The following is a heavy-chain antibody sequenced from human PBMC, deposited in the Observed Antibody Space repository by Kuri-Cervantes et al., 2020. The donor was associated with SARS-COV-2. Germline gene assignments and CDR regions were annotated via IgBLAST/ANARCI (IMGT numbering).Heavy chain of an antibody. CDR3: ARLEIPLVAAAYAY. CDR1: GGSLSDYY. D-gene: IGHD6-13*01. CDR2: INPTGGT. J-gene: IGHJ4*02. V-gene: IGHV4-34*01. Sequence: GSLRLSCAVYGGSLSDYYWSWIRQPPGKGLEWIGEINPTGGTNYNPSLNSRLTISPDTSRSQFSLKLSSVTAADTAVYYCARLEIPLVAAAYAYWGQGTLVTVSS.